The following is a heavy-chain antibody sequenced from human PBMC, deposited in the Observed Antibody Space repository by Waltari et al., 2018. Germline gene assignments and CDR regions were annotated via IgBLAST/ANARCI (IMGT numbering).Heavy chain of an antibody. CDR3: ARGPRLGLRYSWAFDY. V-gene: IGHV4-34*01. CDR1: GGSFSGYY. Sequence: QVQLQRWGAGLLKPSETLSLTCAVYGGSFSGYYWSWIRQPPGKGLEWIGEINHSGSTNYNPSLKSRVTISVDTSKNQFSLKLSSVTAADTAVYYCARGPRLGLRYSWAFDYWGQGTLVTVSS. D-gene: IGHD3-9*01. J-gene: IGHJ4*02. CDR2: INHSGST.